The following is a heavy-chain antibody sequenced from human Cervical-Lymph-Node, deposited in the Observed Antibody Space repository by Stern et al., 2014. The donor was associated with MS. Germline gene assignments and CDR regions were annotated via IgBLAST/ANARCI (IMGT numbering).Heavy chain of an antibody. Sequence: EVQPVESGAEVKKPGESLKISCKGSGYSFTANWIAWVRQMPGKGLEWMGLIHPGDSDTRYSPSFQGQVTISADKSISTAYLQWSSLKASDTAMYYCARDYGDYAFDYWGQGTLVTVSS. CDR1: GYSFTANW. CDR3: ARDYGDYAFDY. CDR2: IHPGDSDT. V-gene: IGHV5-51*01. D-gene: IGHD4-17*01. J-gene: IGHJ4*02.